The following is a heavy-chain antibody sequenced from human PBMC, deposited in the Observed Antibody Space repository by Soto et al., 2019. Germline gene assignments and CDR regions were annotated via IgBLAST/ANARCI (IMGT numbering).Heavy chain of an antibody. V-gene: IGHV1-2*04. CDR1: GYSFTDYH. CDR3: ARGHSTDCSNGVCSFFYNHEMDV. J-gene: IGHJ6*02. Sequence: ASVKVSCKASGYSFTDYHIHWVRQAPGQGLEWMGRINPKSGGTSTAQKFQGWVTMTRDRSISTVYMELTRLRSDDTAVYFCARGHSTDCSNGVCSFFYNHEMDVWGQGTTVTVSS. CDR2: INPKSGGT. D-gene: IGHD2-8*01.